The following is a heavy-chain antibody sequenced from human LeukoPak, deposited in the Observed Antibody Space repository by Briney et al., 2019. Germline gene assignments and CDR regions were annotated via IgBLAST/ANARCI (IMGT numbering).Heavy chain of an antibody. D-gene: IGHD6-13*01. CDR3: ARCDSSSWYGIDF. Sequence: GGSLRLSCAASGFTVSSNYMGWVRQAPGKGLKWVSVIYSGGNTYYADSVKGRFTISRDNSRNTMDLQMNSLRAEDTAVYYCARCDSSSWYGIDFWGQGILVTVSS. CDR1: GFTVSSNY. CDR2: IYSGGNT. V-gene: IGHV3-53*01. J-gene: IGHJ4*02.